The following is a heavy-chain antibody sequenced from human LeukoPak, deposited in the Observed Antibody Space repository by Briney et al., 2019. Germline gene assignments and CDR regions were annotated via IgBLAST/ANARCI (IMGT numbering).Heavy chain of an antibody. V-gene: IGHV1-8*01. D-gene: IGHD5-12*01. CDR3: ARGTRGMVASYYYYYMDV. CDR1: GYTFTSYN. J-gene: IGHJ6*03. CDR2: MNPNSGNT. Sequence: ASVKVSCKASGYTFTSYNTNWVRQATGQGLEWMGWMNPNSGNTGYAQKFQGRVTMTRNTSISTAYMELSSLRSEDTAVYYCARGTRGMVASYYYYYMDVWGKGTTVTVSS.